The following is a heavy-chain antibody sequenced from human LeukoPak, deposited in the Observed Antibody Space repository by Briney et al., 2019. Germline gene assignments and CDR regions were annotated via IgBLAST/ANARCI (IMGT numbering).Heavy chain of an antibody. Sequence: PGGSLRLSCAASGFTFSTYAIHWVRQAPGKGLEWVAVILSEGSNKYYAESVKGRFTISRDNSKNTLYLQMNSLRAEDTAVYYCAKDSSGYGNYYYYYMDVWGKGTTVTVSS. V-gene: IGHV3-30*04. CDR3: AKDSSGYGNYYYYYMDV. D-gene: IGHD5-12*01. J-gene: IGHJ6*03. CDR1: GFTFSTYA. CDR2: ILSEGSNK.